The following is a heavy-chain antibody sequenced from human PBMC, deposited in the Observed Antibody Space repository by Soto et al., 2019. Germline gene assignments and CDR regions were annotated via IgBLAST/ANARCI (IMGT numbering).Heavy chain of an antibody. V-gene: IGHV4-39*01. Sequence: SETPSRTCTISGGSISSASYYWGWIREPPGNGLACIGSLFYSGRTFYNTSLESRVTISIDTSKNHISLRLTSVTAADTAVSFCARQVYTRAGCSTVNWFDTWGQGTLGTVSS. J-gene: IGHJ5*02. CDR2: LFYSGRT. D-gene: IGHD3-16*01. CDR1: GGSISSASYY. CDR3: ARQVYTRAGCSTVNWFDT.